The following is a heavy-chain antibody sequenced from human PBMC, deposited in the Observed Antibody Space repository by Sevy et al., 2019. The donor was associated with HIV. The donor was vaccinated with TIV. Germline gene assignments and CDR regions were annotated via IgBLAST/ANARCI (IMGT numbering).Heavy chain of an antibody. CDR1: GFSLSTSGVG. Sequence: SGPTLVNPTQTLTLTCTFSGFSLSTSGVGVGWIRQPPGKALEWLALIYWNDDKRYSPSLKSRLTITKDTSKNQVVLTMTNMDPVDTATYYCAHPSPSYSGSPRSSYFDYWGQGTLVTVSS. D-gene: IGHD1-26*01. V-gene: IGHV2-5*01. CDR2: IYWNDDK. CDR3: AHPSPSYSGSPRSSYFDY. J-gene: IGHJ4*02.